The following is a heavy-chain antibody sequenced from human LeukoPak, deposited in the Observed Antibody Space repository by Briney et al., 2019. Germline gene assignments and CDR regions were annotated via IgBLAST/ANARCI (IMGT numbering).Heavy chain of an antibody. V-gene: IGHV3-66*01. CDR1: GFTFSSFG. D-gene: IGHD2-21*01. J-gene: IGHJ3*02. CDR2: IYSGGST. CDR3: ARDPGSGDFDI. Sequence: PGGSLRLSCAASGFTFSSFGIHWVRQAPGKGLEWVSVIYSGGSTYYADSVKGRFTISRDNSKNTLYLQMNSLRAEDTAVYYCARDPGSGDFDIGGQGTMVTVSS.